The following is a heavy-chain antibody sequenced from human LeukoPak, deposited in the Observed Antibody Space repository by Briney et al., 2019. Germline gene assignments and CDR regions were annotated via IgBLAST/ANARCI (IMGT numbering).Heavy chain of an antibody. J-gene: IGHJ4*02. D-gene: IGHD6-13*01. Sequence: SETLSLTCTVSGGSISSYYWSWIRQPPGKGLEWIGYIYYSGTTNYNPSLKSRVTISVDTSKNQFSLKLSPVTDADTAVYYCARGVYIAAAQYGYWGQGTLVTVSS. CDR3: ARGVYIAAAQYGY. CDR1: GGSISSYY. V-gene: IGHV4-59*01. CDR2: IYYSGTT.